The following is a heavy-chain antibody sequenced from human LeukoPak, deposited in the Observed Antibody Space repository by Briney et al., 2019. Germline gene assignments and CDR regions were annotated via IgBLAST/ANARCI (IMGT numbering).Heavy chain of an antibody. CDR3: ARDPRASWFDP. J-gene: IGHJ5*02. V-gene: IGHV4-39*07. CDR2: IYYSGST. CDR1: GGSISSNSYY. Sequence: PSETLSLTCAVSGGSISSNSYYWGWIRQPPGKGLEWIGSIYYSGSTYYNPSLKSRVTISVDTSKNQFSLKLSSVTAADTAVYYCARDPRASWFDPWGQGTLVTVSS.